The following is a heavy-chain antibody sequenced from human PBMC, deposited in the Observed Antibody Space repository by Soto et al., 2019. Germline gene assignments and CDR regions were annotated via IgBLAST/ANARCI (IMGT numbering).Heavy chain of an antibody. CDR1: GGSISSGGYH. D-gene: IGHD3-10*01. V-gene: IGHV4-31*03. Sequence: PSETLSLTCTVSGGSISSGGYHWSWIRQHPGKGLEWIGYIYYSGSTYYNPSLKSRVTISVDTSKNQFSLKLSSVTAADTAVYYCARALRKVSYGPLGYWGQGTLVTVSS. J-gene: IGHJ4*02. CDR3: ARALRKVSYGPLGY. CDR2: IYYSGST.